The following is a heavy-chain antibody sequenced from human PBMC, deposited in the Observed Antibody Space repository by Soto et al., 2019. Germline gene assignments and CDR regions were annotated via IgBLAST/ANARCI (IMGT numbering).Heavy chain of an antibody. J-gene: IGHJ5*02. CDR2: ISGSGSRT. CDR3: AKGSSDTIIVPGGDL. V-gene: IGHV3-23*01. D-gene: IGHD3-22*01. CDR1: GFTFSTYA. Sequence: EVQLLESGGGLVQPGVSLRLSCAASGFTFSTYAMSWVVPAPGKGLECVAGISGSGSRTHYAASVKGRFSVSRDNSQNTLDRQMSNLGADDSAVYYCAKGSSDTIIVPGGDLCGRGTMVIVSS.